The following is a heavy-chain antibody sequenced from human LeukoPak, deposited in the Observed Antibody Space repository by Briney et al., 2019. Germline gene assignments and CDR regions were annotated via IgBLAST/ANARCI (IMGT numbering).Heavy chain of an antibody. CDR2: IGSSSSTI. CDR1: GFTFSSYS. CDR3: ARGASVVAGSDNALDI. V-gene: IGHV3-48*04. J-gene: IGHJ3*02. D-gene: IGHD6-19*01. Sequence: GGSLRLSCAASGFTFSSYSMNWVRQAPGKGLEWVAYIGSSSSTIFYADSVKGRFTISRDNAKNSLYLQMNSLRAEDTAVYYCARGASVVAGSDNALDIWGQGTMVTVSS.